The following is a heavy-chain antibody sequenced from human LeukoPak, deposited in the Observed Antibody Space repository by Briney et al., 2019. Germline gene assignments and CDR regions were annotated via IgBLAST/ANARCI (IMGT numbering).Heavy chain of an antibody. V-gene: IGHV3-73*01. CDR2: LRSKANRYAT. D-gene: IGHD3-22*01. J-gene: IGHJ6*03. CDR1: GFTFCGSA. Sequence: PGGSVRLSCAASGFTFCGSAMLWLRPASGKGREWFGRLRSKANRYATASAASVKGRCTISRDDSKNTAYLRMNSQKTEDTAVYYCTRLGSNWYDSSGSYYYYMDVWGKGTTVTVSS. CDR3: TRLGSNWYDSSGSYYYYMDV.